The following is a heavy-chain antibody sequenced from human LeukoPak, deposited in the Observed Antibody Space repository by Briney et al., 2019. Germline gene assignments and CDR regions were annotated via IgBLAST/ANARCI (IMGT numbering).Heavy chain of an antibody. CDR3: ARASDYAPYYYYRDV. Sequence: ASVKVSCTASGYTFTSYGISWVRQAPGQGLEWMGWISAYNGNTNYAQKLQGRVTMTTDTSTSTAYMELRSLRSDDTAVYYCARASDYAPYYYYRDVWAKGTTVTVSS. D-gene: IGHD4-17*01. J-gene: IGHJ6*03. V-gene: IGHV1-18*01. CDR1: GYTFTSYG. CDR2: ISAYNGNT.